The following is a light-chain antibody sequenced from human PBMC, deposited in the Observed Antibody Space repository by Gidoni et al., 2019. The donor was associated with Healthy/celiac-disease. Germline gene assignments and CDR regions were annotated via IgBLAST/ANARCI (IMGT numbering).Light chain of an antibody. CDR1: QSISSY. CDR2: AAS. V-gene: IGKV1-39*01. J-gene: IGKJ2*01. CDR3: QQSYSNPDT. Sequence: IQITQSPSSLSASVGDRVTITCRASQSISSYLNWYQQKPGKAPKLLIYAASSLQSGVPSRFSGSGPGTDFTLTISSLQPEDFATYYCQQSYSNPDTFGQGTKLEIK.